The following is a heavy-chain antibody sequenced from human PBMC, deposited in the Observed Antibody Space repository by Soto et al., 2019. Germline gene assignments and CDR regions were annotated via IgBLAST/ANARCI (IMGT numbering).Heavy chain of an antibody. J-gene: IGHJ4*02. V-gene: IGHV4-4*02. CDR1: GGSISSSNW. Sequence: SETLSLTCTVSGGSISSSNWWSWVHQPPGKGLEWIGEINRSGGTNYDPSLKSRVTISVDASKNQFSLQLKSVTAADTAVYYCARAPIIGATFFDYWGQGSLVTVSS. CDR3: ARAPIIGATFFDY. CDR2: INRSGGT. D-gene: IGHD1-26*01.